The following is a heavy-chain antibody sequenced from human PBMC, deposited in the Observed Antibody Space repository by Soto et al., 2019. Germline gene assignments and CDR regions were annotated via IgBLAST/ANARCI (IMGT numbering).Heavy chain of an antibody. CDR2: IYYSGST. J-gene: IGHJ5*02. D-gene: IGHD2-2*01. Sequence: SETLSLTCTVSGGSISSSSYYWGWIRQPPGKGLEWIGSIYYSGSTYYNPSLKSRVTISVDTSKNQFSLKLSSVTAADTAVYYCARHIVLVPAANYNWFYPWGQGTLVTVSA. V-gene: IGHV4-39*01. CDR3: ARHIVLVPAANYNWFYP. CDR1: GGSISSSSYY.